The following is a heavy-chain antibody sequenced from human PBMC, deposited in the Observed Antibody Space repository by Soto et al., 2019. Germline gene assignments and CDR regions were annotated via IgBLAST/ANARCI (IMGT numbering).Heavy chain of an antibody. CDR2: ISWNRGSI. V-gene: IGHV3-9*01. CDR1: GFSFIDYA. J-gene: IGHJ6*02. CDR3: ANLWGDGYNLGQDYNGMDV. Sequence: EVQLVESGGGLVQPGRSLRLSCAASGFSFIDYAMHWVRQAPGKGLEWVSGISWNRGSIAYAAAVKGRFTISRDNSKNTLYLEMNSLRAEDTAVYYCANLWGDGYNLGQDYNGMDVWGQGTTVIVSS. D-gene: IGHD5-12*01.